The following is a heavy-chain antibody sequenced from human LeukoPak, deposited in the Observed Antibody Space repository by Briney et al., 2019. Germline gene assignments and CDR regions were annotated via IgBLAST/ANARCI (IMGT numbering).Heavy chain of an antibody. Sequence: KSSETLSLTCAVYGGSFSGYYWSWIRQPPGKGLEWIGEINHSGSTNYNPSLKSRVTISVDTSKNQFSLKLSSVTVADTAVYYCASNPLTYCGGDCSTLTDYWGQGTLVTVSS. CDR3: ASNPLTYCGGDCSTLTDY. CDR2: INHSGST. V-gene: IGHV4-34*01. CDR1: GGSFSGYY. D-gene: IGHD2-21*02. J-gene: IGHJ4*02.